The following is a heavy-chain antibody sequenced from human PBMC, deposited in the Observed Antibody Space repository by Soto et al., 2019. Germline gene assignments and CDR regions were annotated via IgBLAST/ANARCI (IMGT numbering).Heavy chain of an antibody. CDR2: TYYRSKWYN. Sequence: PSQTLSLTCAISGDSVSSNSAAWNWIRQSPSRGLEWLGRTYYRSKWYNDYAVSVKSRITINPDTSKNQFSLQLNSVTPEDTAVYYCARGVVQYQLPPYYYYYYGMDVWGQGTTVTVSS. D-gene: IGHD2-2*01. CDR1: GDSVSSNSAA. CDR3: ARGVVQYQLPPYYYYYYGMDV. J-gene: IGHJ6*02. V-gene: IGHV6-1*01.